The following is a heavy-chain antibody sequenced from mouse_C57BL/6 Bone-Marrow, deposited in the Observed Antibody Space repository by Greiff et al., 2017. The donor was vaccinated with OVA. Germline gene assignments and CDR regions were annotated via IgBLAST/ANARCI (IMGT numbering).Heavy chain of an antibody. CDR1: GYTFTDYY. J-gene: IGHJ2*01. CDR2: INPNNGGT. V-gene: IGHV1-26*01. D-gene: IGHD2-1*01. CDR3: ARVYYGNYPDY. Sequence: EVQLQQSGPELVKPGASVKISCKASGYTFTDYYMNWVKQSHVKSLEWIGDINPNNGGTSYNQKFKGKATLTVDKSSSTAYMELRSLTSEDSAVYYCARVYYGNYPDYWGQGTTLTVSS.